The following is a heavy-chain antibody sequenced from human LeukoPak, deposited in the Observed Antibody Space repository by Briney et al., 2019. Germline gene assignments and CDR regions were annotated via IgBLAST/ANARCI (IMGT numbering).Heavy chain of an antibody. CDR3: TRETSGGPSGY. CDR1: GYTFTSDG. V-gene: IGHV1-18*01. D-gene: IGHD3-16*01. J-gene: IGHJ4*02. CDR2: ISAYNGNT. Sequence: ASVKVSCKASGYTFTSDGISWVRQAPGQGLEWMGWISAYNGNTNYAQKLQGRVTMTTDTSTTTAYMELRSLTSGDTAMYYCTRETSGGPSGYWGQGTLVTVSS.